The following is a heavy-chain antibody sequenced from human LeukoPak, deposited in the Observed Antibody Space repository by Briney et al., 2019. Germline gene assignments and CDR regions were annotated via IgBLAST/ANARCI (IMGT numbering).Heavy chain of an antibody. CDR2: IIPIFGTA. Sequence: ASVKVSCKASGYTFTGYYMHWVRQAPGQGLEWMGGIIPIFGTANYAQKFQGRVTITADKSTSTAYMELSSLRSEDTAVYYCARDLGAARTHYFDYWGQGTLVTVSS. J-gene: IGHJ4*02. CDR3: ARDLGAARTHYFDY. D-gene: IGHD6-6*01. V-gene: IGHV1-69*06. CDR1: GYTFTGYY.